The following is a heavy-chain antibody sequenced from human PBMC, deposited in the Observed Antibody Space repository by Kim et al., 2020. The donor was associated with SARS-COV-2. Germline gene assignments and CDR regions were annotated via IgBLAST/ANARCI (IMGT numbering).Heavy chain of an antibody. V-gene: IGHV3-30*04. J-gene: IGHJ4*02. D-gene: IGHD1-1*01. Sequence: GGSLRLSCAASGFTFSRYTMHWARQAPGKGLEWVAVISSDGSNKQYVDSVKGRFTISRDNAMNTVYLEMNSLRPEDTAVYFCAVGFIESLNGIEYWGQGTLLTLSS. CDR1: GFTFSRYT. CDR2: ISSDGSNK. CDR3: AVGFIESLNGIEY.